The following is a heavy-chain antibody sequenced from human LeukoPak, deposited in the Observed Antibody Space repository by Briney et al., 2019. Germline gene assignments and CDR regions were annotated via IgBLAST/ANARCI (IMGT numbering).Heavy chain of an antibody. D-gene: IGHD6-6*01. Sequence: GGSLRLSCAASGFTFSSYGMHWVRQAPGKGLEWVAFIRYDGSNKYYADSVKGRFTISRDNSKNTLYLQMNSLIAEGTAVYYCAKWGEYSSSSAFAYWGQGTLVTVSS. CDR3: AKWGEYSSSSAFAY. CDR2: IRYDGSNK. J-gene: IGHJ4*02. V-gene: IGHV3-30*02. CDR1: GFTFSSYG.